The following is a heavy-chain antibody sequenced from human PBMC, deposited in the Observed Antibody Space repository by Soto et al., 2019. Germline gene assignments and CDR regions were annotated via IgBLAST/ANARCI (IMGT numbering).Heavy chain of an antibody. Sequence: PGESLKISCKGSGCTFTNYWIGWVRQMPGKGLEWMGIIYPGDSDTRYSPSFQGQVTISADKSITTAYLQWSSLKASDTAMYYCATTTITFGGVIVGFDYWGQGTLVTVSS. J-gene: IGHJ4*02. CDR3: ATTTITFGGVIVGFDY. V-gene: IGHV5-51*01. CDR2: IYPGDSDT. D-gene: IGHD3-16*02. CDR1: GCTFTNYW.